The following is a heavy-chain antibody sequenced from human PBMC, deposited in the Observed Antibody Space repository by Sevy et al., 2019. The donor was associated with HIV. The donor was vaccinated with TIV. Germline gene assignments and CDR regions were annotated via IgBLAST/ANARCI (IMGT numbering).Heavy chain of an antibody. J-gene: IGHJ5*02. CDR2: ISSSGSTI. D-gene: IGHD3-3*01. V-gene: IGHV3-48*03. Sequence: GGSLRLSCAASGFTFSSYEMNWVRQAPGKGLEWVSYISSSGSTIYYADSVKGRFTISRDNSKNTLYLQVNSLRAEDTATYYCAKGDWSGAGSYKWVDPWGQGTLVTVSS. CDR1: GFTFSSYE. CDR3: AKGDWSGAGSYKWVDP.